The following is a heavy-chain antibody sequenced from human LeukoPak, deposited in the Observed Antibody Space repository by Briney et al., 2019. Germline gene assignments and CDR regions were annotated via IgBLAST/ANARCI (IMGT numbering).Heavy chain of an antibody. J-gene: IGHJ4*02. CDR1: GGSFSGYY. CDR2: INHSGST. V-gene: IGHV4-34*01. D-gene: IGHD5-12*01. Sequence: SETLSLTCAVYGGSFSGYYWSWIRQPPGKGLEWIGEINHSGSTNYNPSLKSRVTISVDTSKNQFSLKLSSVTAADTAVYYCARASPRLHPGHPIDYWGQGTLLTVSS. CDR3: ARASPRLHPGHPIDY.